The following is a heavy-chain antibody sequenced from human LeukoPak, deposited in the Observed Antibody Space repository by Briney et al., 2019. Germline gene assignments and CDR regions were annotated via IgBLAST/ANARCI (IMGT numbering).Heavy chain of an antibody. Sequence: SQTLSLTCAVPGGSLSSGSYYWSWVRQPAGKGLEWLGRIYTSGSNNYNPSLKSRVTISVYTSKTQFPLKLSSVTAADTAVYYCATEVAGYWGQGTLVTVSS. D-gene: IGHD1-1*01. CDR2: IYTSGSN. CDR1: GGSLSSGSYY. V-gene: IGHV4-61*02. J-gene: IGHJ4*02. CDR3: ATEVAGY.